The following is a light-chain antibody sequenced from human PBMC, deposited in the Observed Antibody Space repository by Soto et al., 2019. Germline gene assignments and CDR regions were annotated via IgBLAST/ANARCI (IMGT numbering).Light chain of an antibody. CDR3: QSYDSSLSGSNG. CDR2: GNS. J-gene: IGLJ1*01. CDR1: NSKNGAGYD. V-gene: IGLV1-40*01. Sequence: QSVLTQPPSVSGAPGQRVTISCTGSNSKNGAGYDVHWYQQLPGTAPKLLIYGNSNRPSGVPDRFSGSKSGTSASLAITGLQAEDEADYYCQSYDSSLSGSNGFGTGTKVTVL.